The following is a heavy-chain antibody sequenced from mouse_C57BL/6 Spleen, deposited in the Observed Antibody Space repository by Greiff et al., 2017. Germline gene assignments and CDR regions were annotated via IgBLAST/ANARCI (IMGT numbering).Heavy chain of an antibody. V-gene: IGHV1-39*01. D-gene: IGHD1-1*01. CDR2: INPNYGTT. CDR3: ARNYYGSSYRYYFDY. CDR1: GYSFTDYN. Sequence: EVKLMESGPELVKPGASVKISCKASGYSFTDYNMNWVKQSNGKSLEWIGVINPNYGTTSYNQKFKGKATLTVDQSSSTAYMQLNSLTSEDSAVYYCARNYYGSSYRYYFDYWGQGTTLTVSS. J-gene: IGHJ2*01.